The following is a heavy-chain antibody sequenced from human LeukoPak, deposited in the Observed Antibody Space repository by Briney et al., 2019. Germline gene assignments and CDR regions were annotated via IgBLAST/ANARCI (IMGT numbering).Heavy chain of an antibody. D-gene: IGHD3-22*01. CDR2: ITPSGST. J-gene: IGHJ4*02. CDR1: GGSVSSGSYY. V-gene: IGHV4-61*01. CDR3: ASSFYYDSRDY. Sequence: SETLSLTCTVSGGSVSSGSYYWSWIRQPPGKGLEWIGEITPSGSTNYSPSLKSRVSISIDTSKKKLSLRLTSVTAADSAVYYCASSFYYDSRDYWGQGTLVTVFS.